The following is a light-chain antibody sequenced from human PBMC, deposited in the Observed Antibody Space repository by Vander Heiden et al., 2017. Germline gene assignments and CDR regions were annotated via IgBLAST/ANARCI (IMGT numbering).Light chain of an antibody. J-gene: IGLJ2*01. Sequence: QSVLTQPPSASGTPGQRVTIPCSGSSSNIGSNTVNWYQQLPGTAPKLLIYSNNQRPSGVPDRFSGSKSGTSASLAISGLQAEDDADYYCAAWDDSRNGVVFGGGTKLTVL. V-gene: IGLV1-44*01. CDR2: SNN. CDR1: SSNIGSNT. CDR3: AAWDDSRNGVV.